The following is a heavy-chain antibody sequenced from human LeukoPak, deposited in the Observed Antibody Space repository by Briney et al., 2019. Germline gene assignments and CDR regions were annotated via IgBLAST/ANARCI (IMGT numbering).Heavy chain of an antibody. CDR3: ARDFSAAAGIDY. D-gene: IGHD3-3*01. Sequence: PGGSLRLSCAASGFTFSSYGMHWVRQAPGKGLAWVSRINTDGSSTSYADSVKGRFTISRDNAKNTLYLQMNSLRAEDTAVYYCARDFSAAAGIDYWGQGTLVTVSS. CDR1: GFTFSSYG. J-gene: IGHJ4*02. CDR2: INTDGSST. V-gene: IGHV3-74*01.